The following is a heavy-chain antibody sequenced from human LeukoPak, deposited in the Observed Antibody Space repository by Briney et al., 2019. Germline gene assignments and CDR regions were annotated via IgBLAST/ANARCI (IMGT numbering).Heavy chain of an antibody. J-gene: IGHJ4*02. CDR3: AKAYSSGSFYYFDY. CDR1: GFTFTSYA. D-gene: IGHD6-19*01. V-gene: IGHV3-23*01. CDR2: ISGSGGST. Sequence: GGSLRLSCAASGFTFTSYAMSWVRQAPGKGLEWVSAISGSGGSTYYADFVKGRFTISRDNSKNTLYLQMNSLRAEDTAVYYCAKAYSSGSFYYFDYWGQGTLVTVSS.